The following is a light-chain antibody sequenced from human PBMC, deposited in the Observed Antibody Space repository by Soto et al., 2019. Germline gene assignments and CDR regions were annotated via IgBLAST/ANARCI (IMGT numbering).Light chain of an antibody. V-gene: IGKV3-11*01. CDR3: QQRSDWQYT. J-gene: IGKJ2*01. CDR2: DAT. Sequence: EVVLTQSPATLSLSPGERVTLSCRASQRITSYLAWYQQKPGQAPRLLIYDATNRVAGVPARFSGSRSGTDFTLTISTLQPEDFAVYYCQQRSDWQYTFGQGTKVELK. CDR1: QRITSY.